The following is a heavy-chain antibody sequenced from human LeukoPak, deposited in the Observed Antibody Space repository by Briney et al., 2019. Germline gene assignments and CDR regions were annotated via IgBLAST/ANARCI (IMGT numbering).Heavy chain of an antibody. CDR1: GFTFSSYG. V-gene: IGHV3-48*04. Sequence: GSLRLSCAASGFTFSSYGMHWVRQAPGKGLEWVSYISSSGSTIYYADSVKGRFTISRDNAKNSLYLQMNSLRAEDTAVYYCARAINYYFDYWGQGTLVTVSS. J-gene: IGHJ4*02. CDR2: ISSSGSTI. D-gene: IGHD1-1*01. CDR3: ARAINYYFDY.